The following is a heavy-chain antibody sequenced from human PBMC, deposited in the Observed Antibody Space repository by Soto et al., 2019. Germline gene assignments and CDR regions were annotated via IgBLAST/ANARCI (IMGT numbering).Heavy chain of an antibody. CDR2: ISAYNGNT. V-gene: IGHV1-18*01. CDR1: GYTFTSYG. Sequence: ASVKVSCKASGYTFTSYGISWVRQAPGQGLEWMGWISAYNGNTNYAQKLQGRVTMTTDTSTSTAYMELRSLRSDDTAVYYCVRDDLAVAGVYNWFDPWGQGTLVTVSS. CDR3: VRDDLAVAGVYNWFDP. J-gene: IGHJ5*02. D-gene: IGHD6-19*01.